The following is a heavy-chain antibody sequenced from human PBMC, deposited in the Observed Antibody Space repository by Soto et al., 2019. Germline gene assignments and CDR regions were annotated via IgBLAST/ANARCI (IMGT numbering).Heavy chain of an antibody. J-gene: IGHJ6*03. CDR3: ARSWHSGYDIYYYYYMDV. CDR1: GGSISSYY. CDR2: IYYSGST. D-gene: IGHD5-12*01. Sequence: PSETLSLTCTVSGGSISSYYWSWIRQPPGKGLEWIGYIYYSGSTNYNPFLKSRVTISVDTSKNQFSLKLSSVTAADTAVYYCARSWHSGYDIYYYYYMDVWGKGTTVTVSS. V-gene: IGHV4-59*01.